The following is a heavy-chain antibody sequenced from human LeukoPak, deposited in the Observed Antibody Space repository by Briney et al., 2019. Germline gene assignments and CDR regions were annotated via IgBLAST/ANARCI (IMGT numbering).Heavy chain of an antibody. V-gene: IGHV3-30-3*01. D-gene: IGHD5-12*01. J-gene: IGHJ5*02. CDR3: ARDRLPPPGVYCFDP. CDR1: GFTFSTYA. Sequence: GGSLRLSCAASGFTFSTYAMHWVRQAPGKGLEWVTAISSDGNHKHFADSVRGRFTISRDNSKNTLFLQMNSLRPDDTAVYYCARDRLPPPGVYCFDPWGQGTLVTVSS. CDR2: ISSDGNHK.